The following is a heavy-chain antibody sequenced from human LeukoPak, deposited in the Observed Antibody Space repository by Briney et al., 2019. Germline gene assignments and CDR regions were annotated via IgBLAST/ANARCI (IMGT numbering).Heavy chain of an antibody. CDR3: ARIYRKNGYNYVDY. Sequence: GASVKVSCKVSGYTLTELSMHWVRQAPGKGLEWMGGFDPEDGETIYAQKFQGRVTMTEDTSTDTAYMELSSLRSDDTAVYYCARIYRKNGYNYVDYWGQGTLVTVSS. CDR1: GYTLTELS. V-gene: IGHV1-24*01. D-gene: IGHD5-24*01. CDR2: FDPEDGET. J-gene: IGHJ4*02.